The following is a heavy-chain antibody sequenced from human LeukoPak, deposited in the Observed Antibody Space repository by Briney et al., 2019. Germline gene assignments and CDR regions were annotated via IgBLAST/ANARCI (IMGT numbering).Heavy chain of an antibody. J-gene: IGHJ1*01. Sequence: SETLSLTCAVYGGSFSGYYWSWIRQPPGKGLEWIGSIYNSGSTYYNPSLKSRVTISVDTSKNQFSLKLSSVTAADTAVYYCASLHRSAEYFHHWGQGTLVTVSS. CDR2: IYNSGST. CDR1: GGSFSGYY. CDR3: ASLHRSAEYFHH. V-gene: IGHV4-34*01.